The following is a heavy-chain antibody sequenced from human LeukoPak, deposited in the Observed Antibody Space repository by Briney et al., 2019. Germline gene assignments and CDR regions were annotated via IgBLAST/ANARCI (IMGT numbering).Heavy chain of an antibody. D-gene: IGHD1-14*01. Sequence: GGPLRLSCAASGFIVNSYYMSWFRQAPGKGLEWVSVIYTAGTTHYADSVRGRFIISRDYSKNTLNLQMNSLRAEDTAVYYCARGYAQAEVTAPDYWGQGILVTVSS. J-gene: IGHJ4*02. CDR3: ARGYAQAEVTAPDY. CDR2: IYTAGTT. V-gene: IGHV3-53*01. CDR1: GFIVNSYY.